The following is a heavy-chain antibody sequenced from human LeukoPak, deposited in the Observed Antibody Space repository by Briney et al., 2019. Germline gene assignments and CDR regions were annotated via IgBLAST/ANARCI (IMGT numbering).Heavy chain of an antibody. CDR1: GFTVSSNY. D-gene: IGHD2-2*01. CDR2: IYSGGST. CDR3: ARGVPYYYYYYMDV. V-gene: IGHV3-53*01. Sequence: GGSLRLSCAASGFTVSSNYMSWVRRAPGKGLEWVSVIYSGGSTYYADSVKGRFTISRDNSKNTLYLQMNSLRAEDTAVYYCARGVPYYYYYYMDVWGKGTTVTVSS. J-gene: IGHJ6*03.